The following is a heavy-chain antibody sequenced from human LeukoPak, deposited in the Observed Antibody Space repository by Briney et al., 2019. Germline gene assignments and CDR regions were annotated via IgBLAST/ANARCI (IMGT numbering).Heavy chain of an antibody. J-gene: IGHJ4*02. CDR3: ARARGDHYSFDY. D-gene: IGHD3-10*01. CDR1: GYSFTSYW. Sequence: HGESLRISCKGYGYSFTSYWIIWVRQMTGKGLEWMGRIDPSDSYTNYSPSLQGHVTISADKSISAAYLQWSNLKASDTAMYYCARARGDHYSFDYWGQGTLVTVSS. V-gene: IGHV5-10-1*01. CDR2: IDPSDSYT.